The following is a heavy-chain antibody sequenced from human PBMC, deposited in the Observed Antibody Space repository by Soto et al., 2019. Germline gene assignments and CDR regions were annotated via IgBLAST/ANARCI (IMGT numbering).Heavy chain of an antibody. V-gene: IGHV4-59*01. CDR2: IHYSGST. Sequence: PSETLSLTCTVSCGSISSYYWSWIRQSPGKGLEWIGYIHYSGSTKSNPSLKSRVTISVDTSRNQVSLKLSSVTAADSAVYFCARARYQLLHPYYYGMDVWGQGTTVTVSS. CDR3: ARARYQLLHPYYYGMDV. CDR1: CGSISSYY. D-gene: IGHD2-2*01. J-gene: IGHJ6*02.